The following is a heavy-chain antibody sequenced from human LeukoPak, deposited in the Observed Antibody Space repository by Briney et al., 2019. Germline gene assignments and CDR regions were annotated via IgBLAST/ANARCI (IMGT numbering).Heavy chain of an antibody. D-gene: IGHD3-22*01. CDR1: GFTFSTYW. Sequence: GGSLRLSCEASGFTFSTYWMSWVRQAPGKGLEWVANIKQDGSETYYVDSVKGRFTISRDNSKNTLYLQMNSLRAEDTAVYYCARDPSYYYDSSGYYYPYWGQGTLVTVSS. V-gene: IGHV3-7*01. CDR3: ARDPSYYYDSSGYYYPY. CDR2: IKQDGSET. J-gene: IGHJ4*02.